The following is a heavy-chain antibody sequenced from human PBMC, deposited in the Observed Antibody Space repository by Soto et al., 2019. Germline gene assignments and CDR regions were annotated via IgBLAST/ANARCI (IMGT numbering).Heavy chain of an antibody. V-gene: IGHV3-23*01. CDR1: GCTFSIYA. D-gene: IGHD3-10*01. CDR3: AKGRGKTWNFDY. CDR2: ISGSGGTA. J-gene: IGHJ4*02. Sequence: EVQLLESGGGSVQPGGSLRLSCAASGCTFSIYAMHWVRRPPGKGLEGVSSISGSGGTAYYADSVKGRFSISRDSLVITLYLQMNSLRAEGTAVYYCAKGRGKTWNFDYWGQGTLVTVSP.